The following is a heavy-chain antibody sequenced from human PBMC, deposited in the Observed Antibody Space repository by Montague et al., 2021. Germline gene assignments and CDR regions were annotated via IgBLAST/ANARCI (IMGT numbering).Heavy chain of an antibody. CDR1: GFSFRECG. J-gene: IGHJ4*02. D-gene: IGHD2-2*02. V-gene: IGHV3-9*01. CDR2: INWSSSDI. CDR3: AKTTGYRTGCLDY. Sequence: SLRLSYAASGFSFRECGMHLVRQAPGKGLEWVSSINWSSSDIGYADSVKGHFTVSRDNDKKLLYLHMTSLTPDDTAFYFCAKTTGYRTGCLDYWGQGTLVTVSS.